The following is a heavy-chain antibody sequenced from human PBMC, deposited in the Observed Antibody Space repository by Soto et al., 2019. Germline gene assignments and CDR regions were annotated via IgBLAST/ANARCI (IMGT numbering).Heavy chain of an antibody. J-gene: IGHJ1*01. CDR3: VRHFDSDGRYLFDF. D-gene: IGHD3-9*01. CDR2: ISVDGSDT. CDR1: GFTFSSSA. V-gene: IGHV3-30-3*02. Sequence: GGSLRLSCAGSGFTFSSSAMHWVRQAPGKGLEWVAVISVDGSDTYYADSVKGRFIISRENSKNTMYLQMKSLKVEDTAVYYCVRHFDSDGRYLFDFRGQRTPVPVSS.